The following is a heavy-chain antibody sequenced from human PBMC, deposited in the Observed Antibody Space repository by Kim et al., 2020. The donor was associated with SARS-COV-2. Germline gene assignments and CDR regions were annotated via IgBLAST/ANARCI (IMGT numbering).Heavy chain of an antibody. CDR3: ARGRVYRDYDF. D-gene: IGHD4-17*01. Sequence: GESLKISCQTSGYNFTNYWVAWVRQRPGKGLEWLGYIYPGDADTKYGPPFRGLVAISADKSSATVFLHWNKLKTSASGMYYCARGRVYRDYDFWGQGTLV. CDR1: GYNFTNYW. J-gene: IGHJ4*02. V-gene: IGHV5-51*01. CDR2: IYPGDADT.